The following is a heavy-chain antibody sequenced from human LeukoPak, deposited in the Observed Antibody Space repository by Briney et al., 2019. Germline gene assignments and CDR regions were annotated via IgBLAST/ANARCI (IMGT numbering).Heavy chain of an antibody. J-gene: IGHJ4*02. CDR1: GFTFSSYS. CDR3: ARADLDYFDY. Sequence: GGSLRLSCAASGFTFSSYSMTWVRQAPGKGLEWVSSISSSSSYIYYADSVKGRFTISRDNAKNSLYLQMNSLRAEDTAVYYCARADLDYFDYWGQGTLVTVSS. V-gene: IGHV3-21*01. CDR2: ISSSSSYI.